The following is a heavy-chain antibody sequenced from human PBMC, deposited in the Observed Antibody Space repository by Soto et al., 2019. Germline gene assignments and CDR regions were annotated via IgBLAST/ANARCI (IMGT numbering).Heavy chain of an antibody. CDR1: GGSSRSYY. V-gene: IGHV4-4*07. Sequence: SETLSLTCSVSGGSSRSYYWSWIRQPAGKGLEWIGHIYTSGRTSYNPSLRSRVTMSIDASKSQFSLKLTSVTAADTAMYYCARFDQSDYTIKKNFFDLWGQGNLVTVSS. CDR3: ARFDQSDYTIKKNFFDL. D-gene: IGHD4-4*01. J-gene: IGHJ4*02. CDR2: IYTSGRT.